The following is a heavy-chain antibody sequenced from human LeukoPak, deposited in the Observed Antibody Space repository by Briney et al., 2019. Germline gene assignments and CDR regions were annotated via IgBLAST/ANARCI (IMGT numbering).Heavy chain of an antibody. CDR3: ARLNDFWSGYFRYFDY. V-gene: IGHV4-59*01. D-gene: IGHD3-3*01. Sequence: SETLSLTCTVSGGSISSYYWSWIRQPPGKGLEWIGYIYYSGSTNYNPSLKSRVTISVDTSKNQFSLKLGSVTAADTAVYYCARLNDFWSGYFRYFDYWGQGTLVTVSS. J-gene: IGHJ4*02. CDR1: GGSISSYY. CDR2: IYYSGST.